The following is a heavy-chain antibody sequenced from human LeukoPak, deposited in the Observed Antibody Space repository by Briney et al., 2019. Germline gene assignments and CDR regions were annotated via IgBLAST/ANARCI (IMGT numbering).Heavy chain of an antibody. CDR2: IKQDGSEK. CDR1: GFTFSSYW. V-gene: IGHV3-7*01. D-gene: IGHD5-18*01. J-gene: IGHJ6*02. Sequence: GGSLRLSCAASGFTFSSYWMSWVRQAPGKGLEWVANIKQDGSEKYYVDSVKGRFTISRDNAKNSLYLQMNSLRAEDTAVYYCARDTAMAPFWYYYCGMDVWGQGTTVTVSS. CDR3: ARDTAMAPFWYYYCGMDV.